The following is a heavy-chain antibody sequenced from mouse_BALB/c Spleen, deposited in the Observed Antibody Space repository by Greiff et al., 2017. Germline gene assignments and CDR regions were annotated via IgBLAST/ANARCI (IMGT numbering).Heavy chain of an antibody. CDR2: ISDGGSYT. Sequence: EVKLMESGGGLVKPGGSLKLSCAASGFTFSDYYMYWVRQTPEKRLEWVATISDGGSYTYYPDSVKGRFTISRDNAKNNLYLQMNSLQTDDTAMYYCARDRPYYAMDYWGQGTSVTVSS. J-gene: IGHJ4*01. CDR3: ARDRPYYAMDY. V-gene: IGHV5-4*02. CDR1: GFTFSDYY.